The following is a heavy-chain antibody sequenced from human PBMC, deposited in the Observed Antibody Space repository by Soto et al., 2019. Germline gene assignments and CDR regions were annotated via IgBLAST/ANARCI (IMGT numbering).Heavy chain of an antibody. CDR1: GGTFSSYA. Sequence: SVKVSCKASGGTFSSYAISWVRQAPGQGLEWMGGINPIFGTPHYAQKYQGRVTITADTFTNTAYMELTRLTSDDTAVYFCAREGRHFDYWGQGTLVTFSS. V-gene: IGHV1-69*06. CDR2: INPIFGTP. CDR3: AREGRHFDY. J-gene: IGHJ4*02.